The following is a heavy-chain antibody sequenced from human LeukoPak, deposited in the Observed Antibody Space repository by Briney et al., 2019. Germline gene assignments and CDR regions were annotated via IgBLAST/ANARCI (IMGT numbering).Heavy chain of an antibody. J-gene: IGHJ4*02. Sequence: GGSLRLSCVASGFTFSRFAMSWVRQAPGKGLEWVSGISRTGSSTYYADSVKGRLTISRDNSKNTLYLQMHSLTADDTAVYYCAKKIKAAHYSSGCFDYWGQGALVTVSS. V-gene: IGHV3-23*01. CDR2: ISRTGSST. CDR3: AKKIKAAHYSSGCFDY. CDR1: GFTFSRFA. D-gene: IGHD6-19*01.